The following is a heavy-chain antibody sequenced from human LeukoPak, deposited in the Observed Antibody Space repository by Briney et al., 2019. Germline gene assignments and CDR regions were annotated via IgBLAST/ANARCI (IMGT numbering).Heavy chain of an antibody. CDR1: GFTFSSYG. CDR3: AKGGYSSGWYGDGDFDY. CDR2: ISYDGSNK. D-gene: IGHD6-19*01. Sequence: GALRLSCAASGFTFSSYGMHWVRQAPGKGLEWVAVISYDGSNKYYADSVKGRFTISRDNSKNTLYLQMNSLRAEDTAVYYCAKGGYSSGWYGDGDFDYWGQGTLVTVSS. V-gene: IGHV3-30*18. J-gene: IGHJ4*02.